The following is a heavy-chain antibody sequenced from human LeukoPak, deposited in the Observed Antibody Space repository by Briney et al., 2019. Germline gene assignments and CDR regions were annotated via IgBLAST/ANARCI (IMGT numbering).Heavy chain of an antibody. V-gene: IGHV4-34*01. Sequence: PSETLSPTCAVYGGSFSGYYWSWIRQPPGKGLEWIGEINHSGSTNYNPSLKSRVTLSVDTSKNQFSLRLNSVTAADTAVYYCARGGSAAKYYFDSWGQGTLVTVSS. J-gene: IGHJ4*02. CDR2: INHSGST. CDR1: GGSFSGYY. D-gene: IGHD6-13*01. CDR3: ARGGSAAKYYFDS.